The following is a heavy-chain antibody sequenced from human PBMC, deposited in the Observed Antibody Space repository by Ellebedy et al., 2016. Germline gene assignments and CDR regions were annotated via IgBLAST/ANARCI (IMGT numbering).Heavy chain of an antibody. J-gene: IGHJ4*02. V-gene: IGHV3-53*01. Sequence: GGSLRLSCAASGLTVRSAYISWFRQPPGRRPEWVSMTSPNGDTHYADSVRGRFTMSRDNSKNTLYLQMNSLTAEDTAVYFCANSGYSYAWGHWGQGTLVTVSS. CDR3: ANSGYSYAWGH. D-gene: IGHD5-18*01. CDR1: GLTVRSAY. CDR2: TSPNGDT.